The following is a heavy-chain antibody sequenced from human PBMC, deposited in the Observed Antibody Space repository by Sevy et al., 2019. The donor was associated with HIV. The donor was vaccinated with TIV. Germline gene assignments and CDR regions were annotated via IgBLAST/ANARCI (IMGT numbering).Heavy chain of an antibody. V-gene: IGHV3-23*01. CDR2: ISGSGSFT. J-gene: IGHJ4*02. CDR3: AKEGQGEYYDSSGSFDY. CDR1: GFTFSSYA. D-gene: IGHD3-22*01. Sequence: GGSLRLSCAASGFTFSSYAMSWVRQAPGKGLEWVSSISGSGSFTYYADSVKGHFTISRDNSKNTLYQQMTSLRAEDMAVYYCAKEGQGEYYDSSGSFDYWGQGTLVTVSS.